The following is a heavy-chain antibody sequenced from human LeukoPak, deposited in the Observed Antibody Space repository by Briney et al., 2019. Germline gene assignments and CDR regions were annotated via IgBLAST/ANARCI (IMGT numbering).Heavy chain of an antibody. CDR3: ARDHCSGGSCYSHYFDY. CDR1: GGSISSYY. Sequence: SETLSLTCTVSGGSISSYYWSWIRQPAGKGLEWIGRIYTSGSTNYNPSLKSRVTMSVDTSKNQFSLKLSSVIAADTAVYYCARDHCSGGSCYSHYFDYWGQGTLVTVSS. D-gene: IGHD2-15*01. J-gene: IGHJ4*02. CDR2: IYTSGST. V-gene: IGHV4-4*07.